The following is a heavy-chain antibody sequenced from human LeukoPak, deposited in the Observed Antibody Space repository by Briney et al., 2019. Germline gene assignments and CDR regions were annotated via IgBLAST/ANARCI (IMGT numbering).Heavy chain of an antibody. V-gene: IGHV4-59*11. J-gene: IGHJ6*03. D-gene: IGHD6-13*01. CDR3: ARTGSSWPLYYYYYMDV. CDR1: GGSISSHY. Sequence: PSETLSLTCTVSGGSISSHYWSWIRQPPGKGLEGIGYDSDSGSTNYNPSLKSRVTVSVDTSKDQFSLKLTSVTAADTAVYYCARTGSSWPLYYYYYMDVWGKGTTVTVSS. CDR2: DSDSGST.